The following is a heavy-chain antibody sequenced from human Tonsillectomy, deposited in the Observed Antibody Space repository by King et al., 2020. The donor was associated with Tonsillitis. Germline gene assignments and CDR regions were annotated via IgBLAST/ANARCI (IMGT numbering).Heavy chain of an antibody. CDR2: IYPGDSDT. V-gene: IGHV5-51*01. CDR1: GYSFTSYW. D-gene: IGHD6-13*01. CDR3: ARQPYSSSYYYFDY. J-gene: IGHJ4*02. Sequence: VQLVESGTVVKKPGESLKISCKSSGYSFTSYWIGWVRQMPGKGLEWMGIIYPGDSDTRYSPSFQGQVTISADKSISTAYLQWSSLKASDTAMYYCARQPYSSSYYYFDYWGQGTLVTVSS.